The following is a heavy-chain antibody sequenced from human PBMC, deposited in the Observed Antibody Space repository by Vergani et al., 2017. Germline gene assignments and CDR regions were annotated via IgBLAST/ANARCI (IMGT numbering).Heavy chain of an antibody. D-gene: IGHD1-20*01. CDR2: IYPGDSDT. J-gene: IGHJ4*02. CDR1: GYSFTRYW. Sequence: EVELVQSGAEVKKPGESLKISCKGSGYSFTRYWIGWVRQMPGKGLECMGIIYPGDSDTRYSPSFQGRVTISADKSISTAYLQWSRVKASDTAMYYCARPSYGRSAAASRDNCGFDYWGQGTLVTVSS. CDR3: ARPSYGRSAAASRDNCGFDY. V-gene: IGHV5-51*03.